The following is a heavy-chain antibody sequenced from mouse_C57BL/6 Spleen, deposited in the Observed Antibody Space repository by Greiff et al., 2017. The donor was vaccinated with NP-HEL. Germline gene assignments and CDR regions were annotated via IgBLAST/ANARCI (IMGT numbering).Heavy chain of an antibody. CDR2: IYPGSGST. J-gene: IGHJ1*03. D-gene: IGHD1-1*01. CDR3: ARRRYGSLYWYFDV. Sequence: QVQLQQPGAELVKPGASVKMSCKASGYTFTSYWITWVKQRPGQGLEWIGDIYPGSGSTNYNEKFKSKATLTVDTSSSTAYMQLSSLTSEDSAVYYCARRRYGSLYWYFDVWGTGTTVTVSS. V-gene: IGHV1-55*01. CDR1: GYTFTSYW.